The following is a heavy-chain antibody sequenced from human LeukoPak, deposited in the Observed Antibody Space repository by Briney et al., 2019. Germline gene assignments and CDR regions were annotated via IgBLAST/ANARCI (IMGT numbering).Heavy chain of an antibody. V-gene: IGHV4-34*01. Sequence: SETLSLTCAVYGGSFSGYYWSWIRQPPGKGLEWIGEINHSGSTNYNPSLTSRVTISVDTSKNQFSLKLSSVTAADTAVYYCARKSGDTAMAKDYYYYMDVWGKGTTVTVSS. CDR3: ARKSGDTAMAKDYYYYMDV. D-gene: IGHD5-18*01. CDR1: GGSFSGYY. J-gene: IGHJ6*03. CDR2: INHSGST.